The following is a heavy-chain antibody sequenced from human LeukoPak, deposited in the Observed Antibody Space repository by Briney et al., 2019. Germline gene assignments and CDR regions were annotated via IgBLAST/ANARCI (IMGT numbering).Heavy chain of an antibody. Sequence: GASVKVSCKGPGYTFTTYDINWVRQATGQGLEWMGWMNPNSGNTGYTQKFQGRVTMTRNTSISTAYMELSSLRSEDTAVYYCARGRGSGHKENWFDPWGQGTLVTVSS. CDR2: MNPNSGNT. CDR1: GYTFTTYD. V-gene: IGHV1-8*01. J-gene: IGHJ5*02. D-gene: IGHD6-19*01. CDR3: ARGRGSGHKENWFDP.